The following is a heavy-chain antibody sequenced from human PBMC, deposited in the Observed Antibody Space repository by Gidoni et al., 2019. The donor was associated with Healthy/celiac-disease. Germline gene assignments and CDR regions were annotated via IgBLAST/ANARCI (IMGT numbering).Heavy chain of an antibody. V-gene: IGHV3-74*01. CDR1: GFTFSSYW. CDR2: INSDGSST. Sequence: EVQLVESGGGLVQPGGSLRLSCAASGFTFSSYWMPWVRQAPGKGLVWVSRINSDGSSTSYADSVKGRFSISRDNAKNTLYLQMNILRAEDTAVYYCARDLRDYDFWSGYYERGNFDYWGLGTLVTVSS. D-gene: IGHD3-3*01. CDR3: ARDLRDYDFWSGYYERGNFDY. J-gene: IGHJ4*02.